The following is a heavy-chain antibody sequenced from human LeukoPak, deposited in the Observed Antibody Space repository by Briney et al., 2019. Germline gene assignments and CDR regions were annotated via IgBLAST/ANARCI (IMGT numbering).Heavy chain of an antibody. CDR2: IWYGGRNK. D-gene: IGHD6-19*01. V-gene: IGHV3-33*01. CDR1: GFTFSSHG. CDR3: ARVGQWLAHDY. J-gene: IGHJ4*02. Sequence: GGSLRLSCAASGFTFSSHGMQWVRQAPGKGLEWVAVIWYGGRNKYYVDSVKGRFTISRDNSKNTLYLQMNSLRAEDTAVYYCARVGQWLAHDYWGQGTLVTVSS.